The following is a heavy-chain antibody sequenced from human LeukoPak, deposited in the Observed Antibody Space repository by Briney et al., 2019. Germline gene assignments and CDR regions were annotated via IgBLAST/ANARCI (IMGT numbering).Heavy chain of an antibody. CDR2: VSTGSNYI. V-gene: IGHV3-21*01. J-gene: IGHJ4*02. Sequence: GGSLRLSCTASGFTFSSYSLNWVRQAPGKGLEWVSSVSTGSNYIYYADSVKGRFTISRDNDKNSLYLQMNSLRAEDTAIYYCTRSAQIAVAAYFDYWGQGTLVTVSS. D-gene: IGHD6-19*01. CDR3: TRSAQIAVAAYFDY. CDR1: GFTFSSYS.